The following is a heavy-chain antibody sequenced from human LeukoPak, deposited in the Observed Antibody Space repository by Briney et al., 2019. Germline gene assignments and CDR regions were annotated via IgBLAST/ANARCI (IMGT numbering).Heavy chain of an antibody. CDR3: AGGNSMNV. V-gene: IGHV3-7*03. J-gene: IGHJ6*04. Sequence: SGGSLRLSCAVFEFPFSDSWMYWVRQAPGKGLEGVANIKKDGSGISYVGSVQGRFIISRDNAKNSLYLQMNSLRVEDTAVYFCAGGNSMNVWGKGTAVTVSS. CDR1: EFPFSDSW. CDR2: IKKDGSGI. D-gene: IGHD1/OR15-1a*01.